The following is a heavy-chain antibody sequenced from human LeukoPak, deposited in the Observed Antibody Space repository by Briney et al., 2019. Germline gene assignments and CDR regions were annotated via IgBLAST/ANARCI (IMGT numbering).Heavy chain of an antibody. Sequence: GGSLRLSCAASGFTLSSYAMTWVRQAPGKGLEWVSAISYSGDSTYYADSVKGRFTISRDNSKNTLYLQMNSLRAEDTAVYYCAREGYSGSDYWGQGTLVTVSS. D-gene: IGHD1-26*01. CDR2: ISYSGDST. CDR3: AREGYSGSDY. V-gene: IGHV3-23*01. CDR1: GFTLSSYA. J-gene: IGHJ4*02.